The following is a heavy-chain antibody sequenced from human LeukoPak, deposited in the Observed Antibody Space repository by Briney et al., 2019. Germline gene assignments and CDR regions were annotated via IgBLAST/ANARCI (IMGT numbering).Heavy chain of an antibody. D-gene: IGHD3-22*01. V-gene: IGHV2-5*02. CDR2: IYRDDDK. CDR3: AHRRGYYDSSGYFDY. CDR1: GFSLSSSGVG. Sequence: SGPTLVNPTQTLTLTCSFSGFSLSSSGVGVGWIRQPPGKALEWLALIYRDDDKRYSPSLKSRLTITKDTSKNQVVLTMTNMDPVDTATYYCAHRRGYYDSSGYFDYWGQGTLVTVSS. J-gene: IGHJ4*02.